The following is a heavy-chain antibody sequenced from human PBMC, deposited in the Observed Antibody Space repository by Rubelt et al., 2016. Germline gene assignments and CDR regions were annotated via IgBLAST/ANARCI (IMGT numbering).Heavy chain of an antibody. V-gene: IGHV1-69*01. CDR1: GGTFSSYA. CDR2: IIPIFGTA. J-gene: IGHJ4*02. CDR3: ARGPRGNNFDY. Sequence: QVQLVQSGAEVKKPGSSVKVSCKASGGTFSSYAISWVRQAPGQGLEWMGGIIPIFGTANYEQKFQGRVRINADESTGTAYMELSILRSEDTAVYYCARGPRGNNFDYWGQGTLVTVSS.